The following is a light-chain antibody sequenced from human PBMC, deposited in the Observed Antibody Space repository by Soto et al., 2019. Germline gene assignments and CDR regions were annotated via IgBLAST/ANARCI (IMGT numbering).Light chain of an antibody. J-gene: IGKJ3*01. CDR3: QQYSSSPPIT. Sequence: EIVLTQSPGTRSLSPGEGATLSCMASQSVSSSYLAWYQQKPGQAPRLLIYDASSRATGIPDRFSGSGSGTDFTLTISRLEPEDVAVYYCQQYSSSPPITFGPGTKVDIK. CDR2: DAS. V-gene: IGKV3-20*01. CDR1: QSVSSSY.